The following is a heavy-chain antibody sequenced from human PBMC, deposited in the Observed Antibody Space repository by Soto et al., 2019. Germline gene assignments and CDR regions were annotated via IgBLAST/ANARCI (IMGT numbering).Heavy chain of an antibody. CDR2: IYYSGST. V-gene: IGHV4-59*01. D-gene: IGHD2-2*01. CDR1: DGATSLYY. J-gene: IGHJ6*01. CDR3: ARGRGYCSITCFFRDEYHYG. Sequence: AKTPSDTRSGSDGATSLYYRIWFRPRPEKGLEWIGYIYYSGSTNYNPSLKSRVTISVDTSKNQFSLKLSSVTAADTAVYYWARGRGYCSITCFFRDEYHYG.